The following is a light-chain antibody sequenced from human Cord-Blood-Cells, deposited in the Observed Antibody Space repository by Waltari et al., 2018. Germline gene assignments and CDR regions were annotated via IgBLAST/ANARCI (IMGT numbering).Light chain of an antibody. V-gene: IGLV2-14*01. CDR3: SSYTSSSTL. J-gene: IGLJ2*01. Sequence: QSALTQPASVSGSPGQSITISRTRTSCDVRGYNYVSWYQQHPGKAPKLMIYEVSNRPPGVSNRFSGSKSGNPASLTISGLQAEDEADYYCSSYTSSSTLFGGGTKLTVL. CDR1: SCDVRGYNY. CDR2: EVS.